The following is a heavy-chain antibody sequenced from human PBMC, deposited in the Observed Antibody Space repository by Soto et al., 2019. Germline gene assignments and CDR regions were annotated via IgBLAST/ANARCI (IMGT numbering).Heavy chain of an antibody. CDR1: GYTFTNFA. D-gene: IGHD1-26*01. Sequence: ASVKVSCKASGYTFTNFAMHWVRQDPGQRLEWMGWINAGNDNTKYSQKFQGKVSITRDTSASTAYMELSSLRSEDTAMSCCSRGPKSGNYMLSFFDHWSQGTLVTVSS. CDR3: SRGPKSGNYMLSFFDH. J-gene: IGHJ4*02. CDR2: INAGNDNT. V-gene: IGHV1-3*01.